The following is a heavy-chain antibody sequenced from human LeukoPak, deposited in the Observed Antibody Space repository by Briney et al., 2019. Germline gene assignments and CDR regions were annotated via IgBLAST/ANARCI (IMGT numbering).Heavy chain of an antibody. Sequence: SETLSLTCTVSAGSISSYYWNWIRQPPGRGLEWIGYFYYSGSTNYNPSLKSRVTISVDTSKNQFSLKLSSVTAADTAVYYCARVVTVSYWYFDLWGRGTLVTVSS. CDR3: ARVVTVSYWYFDL. CDR2: FYYSGST. J-gene: IGHJ2*01. D-gene: IGHD4-17*01. CDR1: AGSISSYY. V-gene: IGHV4-59*01.